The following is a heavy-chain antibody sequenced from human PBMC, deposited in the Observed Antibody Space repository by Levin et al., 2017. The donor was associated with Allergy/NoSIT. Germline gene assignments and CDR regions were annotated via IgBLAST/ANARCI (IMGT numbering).Heavy chain of an antibody. V-gene: IGHV1-2*02. Sequence: ASVKVSCKASGYTFTDFFLHWVRQAPGQGLEWMGWINPNSGDTNYAQTFQGSVTMTRDTSSSTAYMELSRLRSDDSAVYYCAREGSTSSNYYAMDVWGQGTTVTVSS. CDR1: GYTFTDFF. J-gene: IGHJ6*02. CDR2: INPNSGDT. D-gene: IGHD6-6*01. CDR3: AREGSTSSNYYAMDV.